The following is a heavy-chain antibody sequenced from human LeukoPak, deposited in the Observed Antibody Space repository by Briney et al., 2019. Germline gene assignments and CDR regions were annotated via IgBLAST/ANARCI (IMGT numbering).Heavy chain of an antibody. J-gene: IGHJ4*02. V-gene: IGHV4-31*03. D-gene: IGHD1-26*01. Sequence: SETLSLTCTVSGGSISSGGYYWSWIRQHPGKGLEWIGYIYYSGSTYYNPSLKSRVTISVDTSKNQFSLKLSSVTAADTAVYYCARGRVELGFDYWGQGTLVTVSS. CDR3: ARGRVELGFDY. CDR1: GGSISSGGYY. CDR2: IYYSGST.